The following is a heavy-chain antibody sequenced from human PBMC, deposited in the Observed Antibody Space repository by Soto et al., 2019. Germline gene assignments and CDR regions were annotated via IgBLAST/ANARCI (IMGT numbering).Heavy chain of an antibody. V-gene: IGHV1-69*02. Sequence: QVQLVQSGAEVKKPGSSVKVSCKASGGTFSSYTISWVRQAPGQGLEWMGRIIPILGIANYAQKFQGRVTITANKSTSTAYMELSSLRSEDTAVYYCARASLDYGDYLDYWGQGTLVTVSS. CDR1: GGTFSSYT. CDR3: ARASLDYGDYLDY. J-gene: IGHJ4*02. D-gene: IGHD4-17*01. CDR2: IIPILGIA.